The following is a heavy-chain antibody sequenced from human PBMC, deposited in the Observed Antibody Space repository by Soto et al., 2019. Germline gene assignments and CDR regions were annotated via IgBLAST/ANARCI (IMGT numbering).Heavy chain of an antibody. CDR2: INPNSGDT. D-gene: IGHD6-13*01. CDR3: ARASGGSVGYRGGGGGPYVDV. J-gene: IGHJ6*02. V-gene: IGHV1-2*02. Sequence: ASVKVSCKASGYTFTGHYMQWVRQAPGQGLEWMGWINPNSGDTNYAQKFQGRVTMTRDTSISTVYMELSRLRSDDTALYWCARASGGSVGYRGGGGGPYVDVWGQGTTATVSS. CDR1: GYTFTGHY.